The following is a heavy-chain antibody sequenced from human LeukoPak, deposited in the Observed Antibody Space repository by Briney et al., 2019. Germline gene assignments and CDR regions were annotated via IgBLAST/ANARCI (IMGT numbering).Heavy chain of an antibody. J-gene: IGHJ4*02. CDR3: ATGGFMVRGVIIPH. D-gene: IGHD3-10*01. Sequence: ASVKVSCKVSGYTLTELSMHWVRQAPGKGLEWMGGFDPEDGETIYAQKFQGRVTMTEDTSTDTAYMELSSLRSEDTVVYYCATGGFMVRGVIIPHWGQGTLVTVSS. V-gene: IGHV1-24*01. CDR2: FDPEDGET. CDR1: GYTLTELS.